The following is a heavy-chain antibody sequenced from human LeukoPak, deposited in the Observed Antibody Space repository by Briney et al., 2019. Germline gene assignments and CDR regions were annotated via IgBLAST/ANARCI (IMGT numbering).Heavy chain of an antibody. Sequence: GGSLRLSCAASGFTFSSYWMSWVRQAPGKGLEWVANIKQDGSEKYYVDSGKGRFTISRDNAKNSLYLQMNSLRAEDTAVYYCARAGGSGYDDYWGQGTLVTVSS. CDR3: ARAGGSGYDDY. D-gene: IGHD5-12*01. J-gene: IGHJ4*02. CDR2: IKQDGSEK. CDR1: GFTFSSYW. V-gene: IGHV3-7*01.